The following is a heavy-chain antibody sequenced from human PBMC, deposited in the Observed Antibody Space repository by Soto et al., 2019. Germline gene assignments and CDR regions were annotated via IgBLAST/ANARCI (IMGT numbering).Heavy chain of an antibody. CDR1: GFTFTSSA. V-gene: IGHV1-58*01. CDR3: AADRSSWIYGRHYYYYGMDV. CDR2: IVVGSGNT. J-gene: IGHJ6*02. D-gene: IGHD1-7*01. Sequence: QMQLVQSGPEVKKPGTSVKVSCKASGFTFTSSAVQWVRQARGQRLEWIGWIVVGSGNTNYAQKFQERVTITRDMSTSTAYMELSSLRSEDTAVYYCAADRSSWIYGRHYYYYGMDVWGQGTTVTVSS.